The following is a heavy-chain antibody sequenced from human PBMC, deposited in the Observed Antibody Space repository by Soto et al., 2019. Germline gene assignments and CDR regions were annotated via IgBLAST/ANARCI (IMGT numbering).Heavy chain of an antibody. J-gene: IGHJ6*04. D-gene: IGHD2-2*01. CDR2: ISYDGSNK. CDR1: GFTFSSYG. Sequence: VWSMRLSLAASGFTFSSYGMHWVRQAPGKGLEWVAVISYDGSNKYYADSVKGRFTISRDNSKNTLYLQMNSLRAEDTAVYYCAKERFQLLEDSYDGIAGRGKGTNVTV. V-gene: IGHV3-30*18. CDR3: AKERFQLLEDSYDGIAG.